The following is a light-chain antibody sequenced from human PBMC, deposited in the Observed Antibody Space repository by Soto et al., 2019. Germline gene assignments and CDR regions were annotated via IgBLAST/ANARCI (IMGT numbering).Light chain of an antibody. V-gene: IGLV2-14*01. CDR1: SSDVGGYNY. CDR3: SSFTSSSTQV. CDR2: EVT. Sequence: QSVLTQPASVSGSLGQSITISCTGTSSDVGGYNYVSWYQQHPGKAPKLMIFEVTNRPSGVSNRFSGSKSGNTASPTISGLQAEDEADYYCSSFTSSSTQVFGGGTKLTVL. J-gene: IGLJ2*01.